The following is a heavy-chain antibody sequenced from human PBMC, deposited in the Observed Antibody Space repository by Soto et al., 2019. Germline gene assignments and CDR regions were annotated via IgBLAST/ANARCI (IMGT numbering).Heavy chain of an antibody. Sequence: SETLSLTCAVYGGSFSGYDWTWIRQPPGTGLEWIGEINHSGSTNYNPSLKSRVTISVDTSKNQFSLKLTSVTAADTAVYYCARDKITGLFYYWCQGTLVT. CDR2: INHSGST. D-gene: IGHD2-8*02. CDR1: GGSFSGYD. CDR3: ARDKITGLFYY. V-gene: IGHV4-34*01. J-gene: IGHJ4*02.